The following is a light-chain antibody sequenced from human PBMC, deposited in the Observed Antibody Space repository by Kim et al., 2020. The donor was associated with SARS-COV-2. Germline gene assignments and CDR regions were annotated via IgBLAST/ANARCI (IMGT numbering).Light chain of an antibody. CDR2: GAS. V-gene: IGKV3-20*01. CDR3: QQYGRSAHT. CDR1: QTVRNSF. J-gene: IGKJ2*01. Sequence: EIVLTQSPGTLSLSPGERATLSCRASQTVRNSFICWYQQKPGQAPRLLIYGASSRATSLSDRFSGGGSGTGFTLTISRLEPEDLAVYCCQQYGRSAHTFGQGTKLEIK.